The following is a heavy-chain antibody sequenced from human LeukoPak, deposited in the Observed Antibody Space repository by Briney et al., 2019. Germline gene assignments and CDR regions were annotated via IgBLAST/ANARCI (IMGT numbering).Heavy chain of an antibody. CDR1: GGSFSGYY. CDR2: INHSGST. Sequence: SETLSLTCAVYGGSFSGYYWSWIRQPPGKGLEWIGEINHSGSTNYNPSLKSRVTISVDTSKNQFSLKLSSVTAADTAVYYCASLRRFGELSSPGEHFDHWGQGTLVTVSS. D-gene: IGHD3-10*01. CDR3: ASLRRFGELSSPGEHFDH. V-gene: IGHV4-34*01. J-gene: IGHJ4*02.